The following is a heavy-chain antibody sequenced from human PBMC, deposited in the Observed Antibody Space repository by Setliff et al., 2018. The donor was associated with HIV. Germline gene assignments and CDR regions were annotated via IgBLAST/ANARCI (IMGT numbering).Heavy chain of an antibody. CDR2: KYYSGST. D-gene: IGHD6-13*01. CDR1: GRSINSSSYY. CDR3: ARVVWTAAAGTIDYFYYGLDV. J-gene: IGHJ6*02. V-gene: IGHV4-39*07. Sequence: SETLSLTCTVSGRSINSSSYYWGWIRQPPGKGLEWIGTKYYSGSTNYKASLKSRVTISADTSKNQFSLELSSVTAADTAVYFCARVVWTAAAGTIDYFYYGLDVWGQGTTVTVSS.